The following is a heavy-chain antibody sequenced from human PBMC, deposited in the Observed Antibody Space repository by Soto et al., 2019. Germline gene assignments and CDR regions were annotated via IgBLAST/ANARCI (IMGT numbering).Heavy chain of an antibody. CDR1: GFTFSTYE. J-gene: IGHJ4*02. V-gene: IGHV3-48*03. CDR2: ISSSGSTI. CDR3: ARVWQVAIDY. D-gene: IGHD6-19*01. Sequence: PGGSLRLSCAASGFTFSTYEMNWARQAPGKGLEWVSYISSSGSTIYYADPVKGRFTISRDNAKNSLYLQMNSLRAEDTAVYYCARVWQVAIDYWGQGTLVTVSS.